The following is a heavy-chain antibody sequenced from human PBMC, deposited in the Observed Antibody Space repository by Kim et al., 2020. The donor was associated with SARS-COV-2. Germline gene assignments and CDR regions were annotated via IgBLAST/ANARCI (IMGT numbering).Heavy chain of an antibody. Sequence: GGSLRLSCAASGFSFNNYWMDWVRQAPGRGLEWVADIKQDGSQKYYGDSLRGRCTISRDNAKNSLYLEMNSLKGEDTAVYYCARALFHTPGGDYWGQGTLVTVSS. V-gene: IGHV3-7*01. J-gene: IGHJ4*02. CDR1: GFSFNNYW. D-gene: IGHD2-15*01. CDR2: IKQDGSQK. CDR3: ARALFHTPGGDY.